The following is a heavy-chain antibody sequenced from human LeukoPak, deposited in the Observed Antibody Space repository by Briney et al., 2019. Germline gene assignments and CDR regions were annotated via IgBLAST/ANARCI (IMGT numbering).Heavy chain of an antibody. CDR1: GFTFSSYG. CDR3: AKDLDSSGWYRFGD. Sequence: PGGSLRLSCAASGFTFSSYGMPWVRQAPGKGLEWVAVISYDGSNKYYADSVKGRFTISRDNSKNTLYLQMNSLRAEDTAVYYCAKDLDSSGWYRFGDWGQGTLVTVSS. D-gene: IGHD6-19*01. V-gene: IGHV3-30*18. CDR2: ISYDGSNK. J-gene: IGHJ4*02.